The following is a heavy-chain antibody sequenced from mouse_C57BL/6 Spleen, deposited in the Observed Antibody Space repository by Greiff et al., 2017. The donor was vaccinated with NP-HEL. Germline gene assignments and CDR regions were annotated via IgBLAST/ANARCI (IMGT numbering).Heavy chain of an antibody. CDR2: IDPETGGT. V-gene: IGHV1-15*01. CDR1: GYTFTDYE. J-gene: IGHJ2*01. D-gene: IGHD1-1*01. CDR3: TRKIRDYGSSYDY. Sequence: QVQLQQSGAELVRPGASVTLSCKASGYTFTDYEMHWVKQTPVHGLEWIGAIDPETGGTAYNQKFKGKAILTADKSSSTAYMELRSLTSEDSAVYYCTRKIRDYGSSYDYWGQGTTLTVSS.